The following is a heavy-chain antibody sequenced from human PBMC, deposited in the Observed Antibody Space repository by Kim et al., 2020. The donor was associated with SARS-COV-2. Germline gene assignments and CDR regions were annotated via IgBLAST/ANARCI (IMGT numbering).Heavy chain of an antibody. V-gene: IGHV7-4-1*02. J-gene: IGHJ6*02. D-gene: IGHD6-6*01. Sequence: ASVKVSCKASGYTFTSYAMNWVRQAPGQGLEWMGWINTNTGNPTYAQGFTGRFVFSLDTSVSTAYLQISSLKAEDTAVYYCARDRGAARPVHYYYYYGMDVWGQGTTVTVSS. CDR1: GYTFTSYA. CDR2: INTNTGNP. CDR3: ARDRGAARPVHYYYYYGMDV.